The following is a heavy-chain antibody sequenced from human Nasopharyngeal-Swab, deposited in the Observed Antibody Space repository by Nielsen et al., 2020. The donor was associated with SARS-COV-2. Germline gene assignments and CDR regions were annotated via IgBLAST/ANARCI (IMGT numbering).Heavy chain of an antibody. CDR3: ARDLGGAAAGTDY. CDR2: ISFDGNNK. Sequence: GESLKISCAASGFTFSSYAMYWVRQAPGKGLEWVAVISFDGNNKYYADSVKGRFTISRDNSKNTLYLQMNSLRAEDTAVYYCARDLGGAAAGTDYWGQGTLVTVSS. D-gene: IGHD6-13*01. CDR1: GFTFSSYA. J-gene: IGHJ4*02. V-gene: IGHV3-30-3*01.